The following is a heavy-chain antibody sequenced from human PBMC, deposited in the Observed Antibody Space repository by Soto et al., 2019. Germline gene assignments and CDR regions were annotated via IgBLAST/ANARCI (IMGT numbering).Heavy chain of an antibody. D-gene: IGHD3-22*01. CDR2: IGRNEIST. Sequence: PGGSLRLSCAASGFTFSNYNMHWVRQAPGRGLEYISTIGRNEISTYYADSVRGRFTISRDNSKNTLYLQMGSLRTDDMAVYYCARAVNGYFDSWGQGILVTVSS. CDR1: GFTFSNYN. V-gene: IGHV3-64*02. CDR3: ARAVNGYFDS. J-gene: IGHJ4*02.